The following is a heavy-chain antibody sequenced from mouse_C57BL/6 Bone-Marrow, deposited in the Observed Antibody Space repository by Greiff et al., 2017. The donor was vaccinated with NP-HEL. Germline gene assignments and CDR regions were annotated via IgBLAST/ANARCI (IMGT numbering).Heavy chain of an antibody. CDR1: GFNIKDDY. D-gene: IGHD2-5*01. V-gene: IGHV14-4*01. J-gene: IGHJ1*03. CDR2: IDPENGDT. CDR3: TTDSNYWYFDV. Sequence: EVQLKESGAELVRPGASVKLSCTASGFNIKDDYMHWVKQRPEQGLEWIGWIDPENGDTEYASKFQGKATITADTSSNTAYLQLSSLTSEDTAVYYCTTDSNYWYFDVWGTGTTVTVSS.